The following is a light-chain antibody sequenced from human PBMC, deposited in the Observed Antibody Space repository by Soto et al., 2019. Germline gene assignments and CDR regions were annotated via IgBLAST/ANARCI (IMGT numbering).Light chain of an antibody. CDR2: AVS. Sequence: QSVLTQPASVSGSPGQSIAISCTGTSSDVGGYNYVSWYQQHPGKAPKLMIYAVSNRPSGVSNRFSGSKSGNTASLTISGLQAEDEADYYCSSYTSSRTYVFGNGTKVTVL. CDR1: SSDVGGYNY. J-gene: IGLJ1*01. V-gene: IGLV2-14*01. CDR3: SSYTSSRTYV.